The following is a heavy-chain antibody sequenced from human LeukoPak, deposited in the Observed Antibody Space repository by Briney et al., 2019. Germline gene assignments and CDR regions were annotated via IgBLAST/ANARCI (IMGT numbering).Heavy chain of an antibody. D-gene: IGHD4-23*01. CDR3: ARVAGYGGPTVGFDY. V-gene: IGHV7-4-1*02. CDR2: INTNTGNP. CDR1: GYTFTSYN. Sequence: ASVKVSCKTSGYTFTSYNMNWVRQAPGQGLEWMGWINTNTGNPTYAQAFTGRFVFSLDTSVSTAYLQISSLKAEDTAVYYCARVAGYGGPTVGFDYWGQGTLVTVSS. J-gene: IGHJ4*02.